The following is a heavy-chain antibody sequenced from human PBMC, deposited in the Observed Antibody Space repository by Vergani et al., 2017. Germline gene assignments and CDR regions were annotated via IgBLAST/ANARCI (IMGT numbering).Heavy chain of an antibody. CDR3: ARDLETLVWELPRWGPFDY. V-gene: IGHV3-30-3*01. J-gene: IGHJ4*02. D-gene: IGHD1-26*01. CDR2: ISYDGSNK. CDR1: GFTFSSYD. Sequence: QVQLVESGGGVVQPGRSLRLSCAASGFTFSSYDMHWVRQAPGKGLEWVAVISYDGSNKYYADSVKGRFPISRDNAKNSLYLQMNSLRAEDTAVYYCARDLETLVWELPRWGPFDYWGQGTLVTVSS.